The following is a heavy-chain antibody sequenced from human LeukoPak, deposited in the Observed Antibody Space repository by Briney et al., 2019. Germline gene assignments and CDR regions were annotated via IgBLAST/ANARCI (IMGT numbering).Heavy chain of an antibody. CDR3: ARAVYCSGGSCYSGMDV. V-gene: IGHV3-21*01. D-gene: IGHD2-15*01. J-gene: IGHJ6*02. CDR1: GFTFSSYT. Sequence: GGSLRLSCAASGFTFSSYTMNWVRQAPGEGLEWASSISSSSSYIFSADSMKGRFTISRDNAKNSLYLQMNSLRAEDTAVYYCARAVYCSGGSCYSGMDVWGQGTTVTVSS. CDR2: ISSSSSYI.